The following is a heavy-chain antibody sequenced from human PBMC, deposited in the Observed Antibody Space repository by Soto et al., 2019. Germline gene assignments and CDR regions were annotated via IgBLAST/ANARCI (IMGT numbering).Heavy chain of an antibody. CDR2: INPNSGGT. CDR1: GYTFTGYY. J-gene: IGHJ6*02. Sequence: ASVKVSCKASGYTFTGYYMHWVRQAPGQGLEWMGWINPNSGGTNYAQKFQGWVTMTRDTSISTAYMELSRLRSDDTAVYYCARAETLRYFDWSRGHYGMDVWGQGTTVTVSS. CDR3: ARAETLRYFDWSRGHYGMDV. V-gene: IGHV1-2*04. D-gene: IGHD3-9*01.